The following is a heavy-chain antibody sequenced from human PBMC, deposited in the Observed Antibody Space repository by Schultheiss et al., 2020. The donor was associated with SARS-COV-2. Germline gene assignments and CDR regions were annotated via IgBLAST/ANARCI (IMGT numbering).Heavy chain of an antibody. Sequence: GGSLRLSCAASGFTFSSYGMHWVRQAPGKGLEWVAVISYDGSNKYYADSVKGRFTISRDNSKNTLYLQMNSLRAEDTAVYYCAKTAITMIVVVTVGDAFDIWGQGTMVTVSS. CDR3: AKTAITMIVVVTVGDAFDI. J-gene: IGHJ3*02. V-gene: IGHV3-33*05. CDR1: GFTFSSYG. D-gene: IGHD3-22*01. CDR2: ISYDGSNK.